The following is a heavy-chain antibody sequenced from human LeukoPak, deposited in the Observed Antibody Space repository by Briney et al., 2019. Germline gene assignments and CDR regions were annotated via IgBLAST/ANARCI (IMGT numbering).Heavy chain of an antibody. Sequence: PGGSLRLSCAASGFTFSSYAMSCVRQAPGKGLEWVSAISGSGGSTYYADSVKGRFTISRDNSKNTLYLQMNSLRAEDTAVYYCAKSGEWELLAYFDYWGQGTLVTVSS. V-gene: IGHV3-23*01. CDR2: ISGSGGST. CDR3: AKSGEWELLAYFDY. J-gene: IGHJ4*02. CDR1: GFTFSSYA. D-gene: IGHD1-26*01.